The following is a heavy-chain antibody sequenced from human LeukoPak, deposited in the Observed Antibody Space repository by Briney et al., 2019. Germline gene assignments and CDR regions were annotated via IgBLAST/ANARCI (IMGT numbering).Heavy chain of an antibody. CDR2: ISGSGDYT. CDR1: GFTFSSFA. J-gene: IGHJ4*02. D-gene: IGHD6-19*01. CDR3: AKVTVGSSGWYLGY. Sequence: GGSLRLSCAASGFTFSSFAMTWVGQAPGKGLEWFSSISGSGDYTYYADSVEGRFTISRDNSKNTLYLQMNSLRAEDTAVHYCAKVTVGSSGWYLGYWGQGTLVTVSS. V-gene: IGHV3-23*01.